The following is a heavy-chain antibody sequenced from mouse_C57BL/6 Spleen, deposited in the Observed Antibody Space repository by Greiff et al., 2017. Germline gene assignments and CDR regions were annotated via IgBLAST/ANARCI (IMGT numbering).Heavy chain of an antibody. CDR2: INPNNGGT. D-gene: IGHD2-4*01. CDR1: GYTFTDYY. Sequence: VQLQQSGPELVKPGASVKISCKASGYTFTDYYMNWVKQSHGKSLEWIGDINPNNGGTSYNQKFKGKATLTVDKSSSTAYMELRSLTSEDSAVYYCARWGLRRLAWFAYWGQGTLVTVSA. J-gene: IGHJ3*01. CDR3: ARWGLRRLAWFAY. V-gene: IGHV1-26*01.